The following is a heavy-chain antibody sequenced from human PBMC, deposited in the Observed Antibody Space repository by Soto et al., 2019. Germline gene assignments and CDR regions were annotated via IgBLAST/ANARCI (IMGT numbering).Heavy chain of an antibody. CDR2: ISYDGSNK. V-gene: IGHV3-30-3*01. D-gene: IGHD2-2*01. J-gene: IGHJ6*02. CDR3: ARTAFRRNIVVVPGATREEYYYYGMDV. Sequence: QVQLVESGGGVVQPGRSLRLSCAASGFTFSSYAMHWVRQAPGKGLEWVAVISYDGSNKYYADSVKDRFTISRANSESTLYLQLDSVRADDMAVYYCARTAFRRNIVVVPGATREEYYYYGMDVWVQGTKVTV. CDR1: GFTFSSYA.